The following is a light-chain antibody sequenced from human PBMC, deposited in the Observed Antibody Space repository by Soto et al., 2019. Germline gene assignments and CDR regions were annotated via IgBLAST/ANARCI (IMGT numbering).Light chain of an antibody. CDR1: SSDVGGHNY. V-gene: IGLV2-14*01. Sequence: QSALTQPASVSGSPGQSITISCTGTSSDVGGHNYVSWYQQHPGTAPKLMIYEVTNRPSGVSNRFSGSKSGNTASLTISGLQAEDEADYYCSSYTSSTTLDVVFGGGTNSPS. CDR3: SSYTSSTTLDVV. J-gene: IGLJ2*01. CDR2: EVT.